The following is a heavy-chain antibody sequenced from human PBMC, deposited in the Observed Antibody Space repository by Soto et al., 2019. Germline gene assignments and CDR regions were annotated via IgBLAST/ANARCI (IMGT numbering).Heavy chain of an antibody. CDR1: GFTFSAFW. J-gene: IGHJ3*01. CDR2: IKRDGTVT. V-gene: IGHV3-7*04. Sequence: EVQLVESGGGLVQPGESLRLSCAASGFTFSAFWMTWLRQAPGKGLEWVANIKRDGTVTHYGDSVEGRCTLSRDNAQNSLFLQLNRLRPEDTAMYYCARELSPPGEFFYDAFDVWGQGTVVTVSS. CDR3: ARELSPPGEFFYDAFDV. D-gene: IGHD3-16*02.